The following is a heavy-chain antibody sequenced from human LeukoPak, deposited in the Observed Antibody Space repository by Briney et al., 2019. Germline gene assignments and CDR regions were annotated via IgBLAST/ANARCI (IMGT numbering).Heavy chain of an antibody. J-gene: IGHJ4*02. CDR2: INHSGST. Sequence: SETLSLTCAVYGGSFSGYYWSWIRQPPGKGLEWIGEINHSGSTNYNPSLKSRVTISVDTSKNQFSLKLSSVTAADTAVYYCARAYYDFWSGYYFDYWGQGTLVTVSS. CDR1: GGSFSGYY. V-gene: IGHV4-34*01. CDR3: ARAYYDFWSGYYFDY. D-gene: IGHD3-3*01.